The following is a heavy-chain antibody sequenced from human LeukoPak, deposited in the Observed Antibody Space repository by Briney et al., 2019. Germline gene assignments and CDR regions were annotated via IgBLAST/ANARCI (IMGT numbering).Heavy chain of an antibody. J-gene: IGHJ3*02. CDR1: GFTFRGYG. Sequence: GGSLRLSCATSGFTFRGYGMHWVRQAPGKGLEWVAIIWDDGSNEYYADSVKGRFTISRDNSKNTLYLQMNSLRAEDTAVYYCARDYGSGADYLDALDIWGQGTVVTVSS. CDR2: IWDDGSNE. D-gene: IGHD2-15*01. V-gene: IGHV3-33*01. CDR3: ARDYGSGADYLDALDI.